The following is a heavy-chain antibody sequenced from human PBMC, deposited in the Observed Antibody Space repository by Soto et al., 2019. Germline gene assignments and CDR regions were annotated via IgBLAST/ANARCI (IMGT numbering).Heavy chain of an antibody. Sequence: SETLSLTCTVSGGSISSGGYYWSWIRQHPGKGLEWIGYIYYSGSTYYNPSLKSRVTISVDTSKNQFSLKLSSVTAADTAVYYCARVRIVVVVDATQGPNWFDPWGQGTLVTVSS. D-gene: IGHD2-15*01. CDR1: GGSISSGGYY. J-gene: IGHJ5*02. CDR3: ARVRIVVVVDATQGPNWFDP. V-gene: IGHV4-31*03. CDR2: IYYSGST.